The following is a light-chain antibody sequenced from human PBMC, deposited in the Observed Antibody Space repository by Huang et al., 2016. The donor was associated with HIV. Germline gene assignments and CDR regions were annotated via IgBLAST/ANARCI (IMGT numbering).Light chain of an antibody. CDR1: QSLLHTDGKTY. J-gene: IGKJ1*01. CDR3: MQSIQPAT. Sequence: DVVMTQTPLSLSVAPGQPASISCKSSQSLLHTDGKTYLYWYLQKPGQSPLLLISAVSNRFSGVPDRFSGCGSGTDFTLRISRVEAEDVGLYYCMQSIQPATFGQGTKVEIK. V-gene: IGKV2D-29*02. CDR2: AVS.